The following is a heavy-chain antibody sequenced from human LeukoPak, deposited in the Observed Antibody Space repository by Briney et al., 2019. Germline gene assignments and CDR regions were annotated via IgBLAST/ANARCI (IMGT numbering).Heavy chain of an antibody. CDR3: ARGRVVRGVIINYYGMDV. CDR2: INHSGST. D-gene: IGHD3-10*01. V-gene: IGHV4-34*01. Sequence: GSLRLSCAASGFTFSSYWMSWIRQPPGKGLEWIGEINHSGSTNYNPSLKSRVTISVDTSKNQFSLKLSSVTAADTAVYYCARGRVVRGVIINYYGMDVWGQGTTVTVSS. J-gene: IGHJ6*02. CDR1: GFTFSSYW.